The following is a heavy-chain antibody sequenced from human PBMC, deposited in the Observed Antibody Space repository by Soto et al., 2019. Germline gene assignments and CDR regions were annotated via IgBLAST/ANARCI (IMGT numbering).Heavy chain of an antibody. CDR3: ARSSNYDILTGYPIGTPYYMDV. CDR1: GFTFSDYY. Sequence: GGSLRLSCAASGFTFSDYYMSWIRQAPGKGLEWVSYISSSGSTIYYADSVKGRFTISRDNAKNSLYLQMNSLRAEDTAVYYCARSSNYDILTGYPIGTPYYMDVWGKGTTVTVSS. V-gene: IGHV3-11*01. J-gene: IGHJ6*03. CDR2: ISSSGSTI. D-gene: IGHD3-9*01.